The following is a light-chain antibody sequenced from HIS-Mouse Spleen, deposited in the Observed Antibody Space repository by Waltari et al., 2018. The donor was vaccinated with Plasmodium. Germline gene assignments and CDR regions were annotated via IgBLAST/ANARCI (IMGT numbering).Light chain of an antibody. CDR1: QSVSSY. V-gene: IGKV3-11*01. Sequence: EIVLTQSPATLSLSPGERATLSCRASQSVSSYLAWYQQKPGQAPRLLIYDASNRATGIPARFSGSGSGTDFTLTISSLEPEEFAVYYCQQRSNWPPLTFGGGTKVDSK. J-gene: IGKJ4*01. CDR3: QQRSNWPPLT. CDR2: DAS.